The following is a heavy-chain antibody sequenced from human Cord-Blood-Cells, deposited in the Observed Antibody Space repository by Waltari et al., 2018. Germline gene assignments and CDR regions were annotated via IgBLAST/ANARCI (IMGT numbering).Heavy chain of an antibody. V-gene: IGHV1-46*01. CDR2: INPSGGST. D-gene: IGHD3-3*01. CDR1: GYTFTSYY. Sequence: SGAEVKKPGASVKVSCKASGYTFTSYYMHWVRQAPGQGLEWMGIINPSGGSTSYAQKFQGRVTMTRDTSTSTVYMELSSLRSEDTAVYYCARDSPYYDFWSGYYYYYYMDVWGKGTTVTVSS. J-gene: IGHJ6*03. CDR3: ARDSPYYDFWSGYYYYYYMDV.